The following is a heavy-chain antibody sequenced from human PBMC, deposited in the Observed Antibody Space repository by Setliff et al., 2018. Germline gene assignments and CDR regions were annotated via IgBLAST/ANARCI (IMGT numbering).Heavy chain of an antibody. V-gene: IGHV1-46*02. CDR1: GYTFNSHY. J-gene: IGHJ3*02. Sequence: ASVKVSCKASGYTFNSHYMHWVRQAPGLGLEWMGTINPSSGRTSYAQKFQGRVTMTRDTSTSTVYMDMSSLRSEDTAVYYCARDVFPYHYEGAFDIWGQGTMVT. CDR3: ARDVFPYHYEGAFDI. CDR2: INPSSGRT. D-gene: IGHD3-22*01.